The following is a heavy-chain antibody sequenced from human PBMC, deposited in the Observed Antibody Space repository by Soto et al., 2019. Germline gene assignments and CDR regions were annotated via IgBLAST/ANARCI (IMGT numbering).Heavy chain of an antibody. CDR1: GGSFSGYY. Sequence: QVQLQQWGAGLLKPSETLSLTCAVYGGSFSGYYWSWIRQPPGKGLEWIGEINHSGSTNYNPSLKSRVTISVDTSENQFSLELSSVTAADTAVYYCARVRAHGSGRYYGMDVWGQGTTVTVSS. CDR3: ARVRAHGSGRYYGMDV. CDR2: INHSGST. V-gene: IGHV4-34*01. D-gene: IGHD3-10*01. J-gene: IGHJ6*02.